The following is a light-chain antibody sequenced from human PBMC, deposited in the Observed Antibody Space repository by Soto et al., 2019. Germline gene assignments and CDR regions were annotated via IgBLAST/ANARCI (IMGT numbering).Light chain of an antibody. CDR1: QSVGSN. J-gene: IGKJ5*01. V-gene: IGKV3-11*01. Sequence: RVRTPSPATMSVSPGERATLSCRASQSVGSNLAWYQQKPGQAPRLLIYDASNRATGIPARFSGSGSGTDFTLTISRLEPEDFAVYYCQQQGRSWITFGQGTRLEN. CDR2: DAS. CDR3: QQQGRSWIT.